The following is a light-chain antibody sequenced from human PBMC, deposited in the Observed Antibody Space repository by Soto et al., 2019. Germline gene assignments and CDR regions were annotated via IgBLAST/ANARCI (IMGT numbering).Light chain of an antibody. J-gene: IGKJ1*01. CDR3: QQYKSYST. Sequence: DIQMTQSPSSLSASVGDRVTITCQASQDISNYLNWYQQKPGKAPRLLIYDASTLESGVPSRFSGSGSGTEFTLTINNLQPDDLATYICQQYKSYSTFGRGTKVDIK. CDR2: DAS. CDR1: QDISNY. V-gene: IGKV1-33*01.